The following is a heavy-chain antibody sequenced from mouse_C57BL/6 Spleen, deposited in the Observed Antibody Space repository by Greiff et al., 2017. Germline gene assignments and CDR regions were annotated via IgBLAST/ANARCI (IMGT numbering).Heavy chain of an antibody. Sequence: VQLQQSGPVLVKPGASVKMSCKASGYTFTDYYMNWVKQSHGKSLEWIGVINPYNGGTSYNQKFKGKATLTVDKSSSTAYMELNSLTSEDSAVYYCARSGNYDDRSVDYWGQGTTLTVSS. V-gene: IGHV1-19*01. J-gene: IGHJ2*01. D-gene: IGHD2-4*01. CDR2: INPYNGGT. CDR3: ARSGNYDDRSVDY. CDR1: GYTFTDYY.